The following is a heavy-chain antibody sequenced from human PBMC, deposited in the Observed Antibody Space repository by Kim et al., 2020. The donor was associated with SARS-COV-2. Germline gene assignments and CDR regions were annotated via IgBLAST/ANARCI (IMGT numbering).Heavy chain of an antibody. J-gene: IGHJ5*02. CDR1: GYTFTGYY. Sequence: ASVKVSCKASGYTFTGYYMHWVLQAPGQGLEWMGWINPNSGGTNYAQKFQGWVTMTRDTSISTAYMELSRLRSDDTAVYYCARGWATMVRGVITGMRWFDPWGQGTLVTVSS. CDR3: ARGWATMVRGVITGMRWFDP. D-gene: IGHD3-10*01. CDR2: INPNSGGT. V-gene: IGHV1-2*04.